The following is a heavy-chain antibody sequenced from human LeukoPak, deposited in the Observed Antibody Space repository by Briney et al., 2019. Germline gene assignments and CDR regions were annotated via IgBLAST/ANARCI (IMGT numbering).Heavy chain of an antibody. CDR1: GGSISSYY. CDR3: ARDRAPFDP. Sequence: SETLSLTCTVSGGSISSYYWSWIRQPPGKGLEWIGYIYYSGSTNYNPSLKSRVTISVDTSKNQFSLKLSSVTAPDTPVYYCARDRAPFDPWGQGTLVTVSS. V-gene: IGHV4-59*01. CDR2: IYYSGST. J-gene: IGHJ5*02.